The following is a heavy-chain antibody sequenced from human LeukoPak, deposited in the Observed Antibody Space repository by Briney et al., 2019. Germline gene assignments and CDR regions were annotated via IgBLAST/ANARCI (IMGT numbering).Heavy chain of an antibody. CDR2: ISYDGSNK. D-gene: IGHD2-2*02. CDR3: AKDPRLALPIYFDY. CDR1: GFTFSSYG. J-gene: IGHJ4*02. Sequence: GGSLRLSCAASGFTFSSYGMHWVRQAPGKGMEWVAVISYDGSNKYYADSVKGRFTISRDNSKNTLYLQMNSLRAEDTAVYYCAKDPRLALPIYFDYWGQGTLVTVSS. V-gene: IGHV3-30*18.